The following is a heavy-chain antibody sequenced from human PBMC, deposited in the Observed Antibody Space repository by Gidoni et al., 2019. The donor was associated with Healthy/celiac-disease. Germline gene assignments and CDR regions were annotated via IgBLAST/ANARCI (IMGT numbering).Heavy chain of an antibody. CDR1: GFTFSSTW. CDR2: IKQDGSEK. Sequence: EVQLVEYGGGLVQPGGSLRLSCAPSGFTFSSTWMSWVRQAPGKGLECVANIKQDGSEKYYVDAGKGRFTISRDNAKNSLYLKMNSLRAEDTAVYYCASPSGYDDILTGYYMGFDYWGQGTLVTVSS. J-gene: IGHJ4*02. CDR3: ASPSGYDDILTGYYMGFDY. V-gene: IGHV3-7*02. D-gene: IGHD3-9*01.